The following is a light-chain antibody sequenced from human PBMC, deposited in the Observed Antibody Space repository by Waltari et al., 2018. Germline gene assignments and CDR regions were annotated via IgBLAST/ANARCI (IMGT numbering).Light chain of an antibody. CDR1: QSISNW. CDR3: QQYYSYPIT. V-gene: IGKV1-5*03. CDR2: KAS. Sequence: DIEMTQSPSTLSASVGDRVTITCRASQSISNWLAWYQQKPGKAPNLLIYKASSLESGVPSRFSGSGSGTEFTLTNSSLQPDDFATYYCQQYYSYPITFGGGTKVEIK. J-gene: IGKJ4*01.